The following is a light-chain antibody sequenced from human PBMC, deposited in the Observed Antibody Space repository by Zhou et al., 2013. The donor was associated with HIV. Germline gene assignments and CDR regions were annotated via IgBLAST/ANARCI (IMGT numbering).Light chain of an antibody. V-gene: IGKV3D-20*01. CDR1: QSVSSSY. CDR2: DAS. Sequence: EIVLTQSPGTLSLSLGERATLSCRASQSVSSSYLAWYQQKPGLAPRLLIYDASNRATGIPDRFSGGGSGTDFTLTISRLEPEDFAVYYCQQYGSSPQTFGQGTKVEIK. J-gene: IGKJ1*01. CDR3: QQYGSSPQT.